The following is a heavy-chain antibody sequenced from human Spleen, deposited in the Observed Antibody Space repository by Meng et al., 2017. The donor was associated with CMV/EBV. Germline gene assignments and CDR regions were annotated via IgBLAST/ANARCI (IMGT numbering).Heavy chain of an antibody. V-gene: IGHV4-4*02. CDR1: GGSLRISNL. J-gene: IGHJ4*02. CDR2: IYHSGST. D-gene: IGHD2-21*02. CDR3: ARIERRRILKYCGSDCSTTDY. Sequence: QVQLQESGPGLVKPSGTLSRTCAGPGGSLRISNLWTWVRQVPGKGLEWIGEIYHSGSTNYNPSLKSRVTISVDKFKNQFSLKLGSVTAADTAVYYCARIERRRILKYCGSDCSTTDYWGQGTLVTVSS.